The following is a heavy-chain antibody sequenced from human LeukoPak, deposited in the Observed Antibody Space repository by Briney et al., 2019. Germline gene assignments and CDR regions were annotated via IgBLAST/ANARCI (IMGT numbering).Heavy chain of an antibody. CDR2: IWSDGSNK. CDR1: GFTFSYDA. CDR3: ARELFSSGSCPDG. Sequence: GRSLRVSCSASGFTFSYDAIHCVRQAPGKGLEWVALIWSDGSNKYYADSVKGRITISRDDSKNTVYLQMNSLRAEDTAVYYCARELFSSGSCPDGWGQGTLVTVSS. D-gene: IGHD3-10*01. V-gene: IGHV3-33*01. J-gene: IGHJ4*02.